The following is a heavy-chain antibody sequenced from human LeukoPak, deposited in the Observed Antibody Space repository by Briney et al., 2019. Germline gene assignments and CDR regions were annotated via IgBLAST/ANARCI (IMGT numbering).Heavy chain of an antibody. D-gene: IGHD1-26*01. J-gene: IGHJ4*02. Sequence: PSETLSLTCAVYGGSFSGYYWSWIRQPPGKGLEWIGEINHSGSTNYNPSLKSRVTISVDTSKNQFSLKLSSVTAAGTAVYYCARGSISGSRVGMFDYWGQGTLVTVSS. CDR3: ARGSISGSRVGMFDY. CDR1: GGSFSGYY. V-gene: IGHV4-34*01. CDR2: INHSGST.